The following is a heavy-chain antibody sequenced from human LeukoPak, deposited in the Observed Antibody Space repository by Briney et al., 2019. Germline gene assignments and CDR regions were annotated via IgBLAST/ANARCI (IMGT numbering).Heavy chain of an antibody. CDR2: INHSGST. CDR1: GGSFSGYY. Sequence: PSETLSLTCAVYGGSFSGYYWSWIRQPPGKGLEWIGEINHSGSTNYNPSLKSRVTISVDTSKNQFSLKLSSVTAADTAVYYCARDYTYYYDSSGYYARYDAFYIWGQGTMVTVSS. D-gene: IGHD3-22*01. J-gene: IGHJ3*02. V-gene: IGHV4-34*01. CDR3: ARDYTYYYDSSGYYARYDAFYI.